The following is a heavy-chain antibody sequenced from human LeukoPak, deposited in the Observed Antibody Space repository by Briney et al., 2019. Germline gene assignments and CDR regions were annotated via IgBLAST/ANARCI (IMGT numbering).Heavy chain of an antibody. Sequence: PGGPLRLSCAASGFTFSSYGMHWVRQAPGKGLEWVAVISYDGSNKYYADSVKGRFTISRDNSKNTLYLQMNSLRAEDTAVYYCATVDLYDSSGYYYRTGFDYWGQGTLVTVSS. V-gene: IGHV3-30*03. CDR1: GFTFSSYG. J-gene: IGHJ4*02. CDR2: ISYDGSNK. CDR3: ATVDLYDSSGYYYRTGFDY. D-gene: IGHD3-22*01.